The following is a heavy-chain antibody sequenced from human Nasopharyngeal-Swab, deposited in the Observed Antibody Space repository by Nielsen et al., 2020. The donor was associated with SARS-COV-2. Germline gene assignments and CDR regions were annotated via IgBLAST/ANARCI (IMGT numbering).Heavy chain of an antibody. CDR2: ISSSSSTI. V-gene: IGHV3-48*04. Sequence: VRQAPGKGLEWVSYISSSSSTIYYADSVKGRFTISRDNAKNSLYLQMNSLRAEDTAVYYCARVRRDGYNLHFDYWGQGTPVTVSS. D-gene: IGHD5-24*01. J-gene: IGHJ4*02. CDR3: ARVRRDGYNLHFDY.